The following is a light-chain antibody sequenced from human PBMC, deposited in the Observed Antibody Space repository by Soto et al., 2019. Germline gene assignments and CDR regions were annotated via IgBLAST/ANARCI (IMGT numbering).Light chain of an antibody. V-gene: IGKV3-15*01. Sequence: EIVMTQSPATLSVSPGERATLSCRASQSVRRDLAWYQQKPGQAPRLLIYGASTRATGVPARFSGSGSGTEFTLTITSLQSEDSALYYCQQYEDWRWTFGQGTKVEIK. J-gene: IGKJ1*01. CDR1: QSVRRD. CDR3: QQYEDWRWT. CDR2: GAS.